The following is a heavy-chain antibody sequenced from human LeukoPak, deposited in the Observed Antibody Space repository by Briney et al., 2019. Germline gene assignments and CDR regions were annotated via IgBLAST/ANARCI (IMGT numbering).Heavy chain of an antibody. V-gene: IGHV5-51*01. D-gene: IGHD2-8*01. J-gene: IGHJ6*03. Sequence: GESLKISCKGSGYSFTSYWIGWVRQMPGKGLEWMGIINPGYSDIRYSPSFQGQVTISADKSISTAYLQWSSLKASDTAMYYCARLAYCSNDVCYSNYYYSMDVWGKGTTVTVSS. CDR1: GYSFTSYW. CDR3: ARLAYCSNDVCYSNYYYSMDV. CDR2: INPGYSDI.